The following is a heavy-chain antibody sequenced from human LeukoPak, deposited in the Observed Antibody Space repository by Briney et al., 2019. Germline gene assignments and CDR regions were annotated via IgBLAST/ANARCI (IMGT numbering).Heavy chain of an antibody. Sequence: SETLSLTCTVSGDSISNYYWNWIRQPAGKGLEWIGRIYTIGSTNYNPSLKSRVTMSVDTSKNQFSLKLSSVTAADTAVYYCARDALYCSSTSCYRYWYFDVWGRGTLVTVSS. CDR1: GDSISNYY. J-gene: IGHJ2*01. V-gene: IGHV4-4*07. CDR3: ARDALYCSSTSCYRYWYFDV. D-gene: IGHD2-2*01. CDR2: IYTIGST.